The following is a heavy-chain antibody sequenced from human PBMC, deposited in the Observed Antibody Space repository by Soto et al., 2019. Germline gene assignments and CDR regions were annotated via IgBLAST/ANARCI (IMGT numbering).Heavy chain of an antibody. V-gene: IGHV3-23*01. CDR2: ISGSGGST. J-gene: IGHJ4*02. CDR3: XXXXXXXXXXXGDYFDY. CDR1: GFTFSSYA. Sequence: EVQLLESGGGLVQPGGSLRLSCAASGFTFSSYAMSWVRQAPGKGLEWVSAISGSGGSTYYADSVKGRFTISRDNSKNTLXXXXXXXXXXXXXXXXXXXXXXXXXXXXGDYFDYWGQGTLVTVSS.